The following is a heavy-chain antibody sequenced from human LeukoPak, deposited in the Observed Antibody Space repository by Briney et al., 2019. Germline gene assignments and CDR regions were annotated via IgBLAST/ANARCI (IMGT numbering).Heavy chain of an antibody. J-gene: IGHJ5*02. V-gene: IGHV1-18*01. CDR2: ISAYNGNT. CDR1: GYTFTSYG. CDR3: AKDGRARTIVLGPNWFDP. Sequence: ASVKVSCKASGYTFTSYGISWVRQAPGQGLEWMGWISAYNGNTNYAQKLQGRVTMTTDTSTSTAYMELRSLRSDDTAVYYCAKDGRARTIVLGPNWFDPWGQGTLVTVSS. D-gene: IGHD3-9*01.